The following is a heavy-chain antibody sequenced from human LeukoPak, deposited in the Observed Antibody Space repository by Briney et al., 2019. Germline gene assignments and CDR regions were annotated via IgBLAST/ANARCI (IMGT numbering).Heavy chain of an antibody. Sequence: GGSLRLSCAASGFTFKNYAMAWVRQAPGKGLEWVSSVSGNGGSTYYADSVKGRFTISRDNSKNTLYLQMNSLRAEDTAVYYCAKAPMVRGVMYAFDPWGQGTLVTVSS. CDR3: AKAPMVRGVMYAFDP. J-gene: IGHJ5*02. CDR2: VSGNGGST. CDR1: GFTFKNYA. D-gene: IGHD3-10*01. V-gene: IGHV3-23*01.